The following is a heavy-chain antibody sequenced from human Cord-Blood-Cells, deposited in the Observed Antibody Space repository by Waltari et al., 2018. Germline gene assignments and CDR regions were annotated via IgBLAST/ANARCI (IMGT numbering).Heavy chain of an antibody. J-gene: IGHJ6*02. Sequence: QVQLVQSGAEVKKPGSSVKVSCKASGGTFSSYAISWVRQAPGQGLEWMGVIITICGTANHAQKFQGRVTVTADESTSTACMELSSLRSEDTAVYYCARAVVVVVAATPLPYYYYGMDVWGQGTTVTVSS. CDR2: IITICGTA. CDR3: ARAVVVVVAATPLPYYYYGMDV. D-gene: IGHD2-15*01. V-gene: IGHV1-69*01. CDR1: GGTFSSYA.